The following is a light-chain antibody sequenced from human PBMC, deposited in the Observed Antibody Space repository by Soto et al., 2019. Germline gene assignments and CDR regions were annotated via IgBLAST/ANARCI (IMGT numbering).Light chain of an antibody. Sequence: DIVMTQSPLSLPVTPGEPASISCRSSQSLLHSNGYNYLDWYLQKPGQSPQILIYLGSNRASRVPDRFSGSGSGTDFTLKIIRVEDEDVGVYYCMQALQTPCSFGPGTKVDIK. V-gene: IGKV2-28*01. CDR3: MQALQTPCS. CDR2: LGS. CDR1: QSLLHSNGYNY. J-gene: IGKJ3*01.